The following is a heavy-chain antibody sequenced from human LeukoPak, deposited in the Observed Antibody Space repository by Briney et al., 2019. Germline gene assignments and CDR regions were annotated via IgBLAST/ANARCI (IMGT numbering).Heavy chain of an antibody. CDR3: ARNGYNGFDP. D-gene: IGHD5-24*01. J-gene: IGHJ5*02. CDR2: IFHSGST. Sequence: SETLSLTCAVSGVSFSSSNWWSWVRQPPGKGLEWIGEIFHSGSTNYNPSLKSRVTISLDKSKNQFSLKLSSVTAADTAVYYCARNGYNGFDPWGQGTLVTVSS. V-gene: IGHV4-4*02. CDR1: GVSFSSSNW.